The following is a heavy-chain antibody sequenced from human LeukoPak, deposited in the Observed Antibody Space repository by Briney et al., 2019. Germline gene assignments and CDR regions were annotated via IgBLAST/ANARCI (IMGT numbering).Heavy chain of an antibody. Sequence: PGRSLRLSCAASGFTFDDYAMHWVRQAPGKGLEWVSGISWNSGSIGYADSVKGRFTISRDNAKNSLYLQMNSLRAEDMALYYCAKGGIAARPVSYFDYWGQGTLVTVSS. D-gene: IGHD6-6*01. CDR3: AKGGIAARPVSYFDY. J-gene: IGHJ4*02. CDR2: ISWNSGSI. V-gene: IGHV3-9*03. CDR1: GFTFDDYA.